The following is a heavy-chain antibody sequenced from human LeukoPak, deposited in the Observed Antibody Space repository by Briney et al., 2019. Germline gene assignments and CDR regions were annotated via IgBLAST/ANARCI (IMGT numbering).Heavy chain of an antibody. CDR1: GDSVSSNSAA. V-gene: IGHV6-1*01. Sequence: SQTLSLTCALSGDSVSSNSAAWNWIRQSPSRGLEWLGRTYYRSKWFNDYAASVRSRITIKPDTPSNQFSLQLNSVTPEDTAMYFCARSKGHLDSWGQGTLVTVSS. J-gene: IGHJ4*02. CDR3: ARSKGHLDS. CDR2: TYYRSKWFN.